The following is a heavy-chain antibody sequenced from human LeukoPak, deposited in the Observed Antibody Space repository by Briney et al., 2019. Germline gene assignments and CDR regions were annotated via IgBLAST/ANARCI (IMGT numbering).Heavy chain of an antibody. V-gene: IGHV3-30*18. CDR2: ISYDGSNK. D-gene: IGHD2-8*02. Sequence: GGSLRLSCAASGFTFSSYGMHWVRPAPGKGLEWGAVISYDGSNKYYADSVKGRFTISRDNSKNTLYLQMNSLRAEDTAVYYCAKEVVYDYYYYGMDVWGQGTTVTVSS. CDR1: GFTFSSYG. CDR3: AKEVVYDYYYYGMDV. J-gene: IGHJ6*02.